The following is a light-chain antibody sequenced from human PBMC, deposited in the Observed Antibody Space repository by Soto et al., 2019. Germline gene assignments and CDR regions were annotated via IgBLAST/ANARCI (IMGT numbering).Light chain of an antibody. CDR3: SSYTSDSTL. CDR1: SSDVGGYNY. V-gene: IGLV2-14*01. CDR2: EVS. Sequence: QSVLTQPASVSGSPGQSITICCTGTSSDVGGYNYVSWYQQYPGKAPKLMIYEVSNRPSGVSNRFSGSKSGNTASLTISGLQAEDEADYYCSSYTSDSTLFGGGTQLTVL. J-gene: IGLJ2*01.